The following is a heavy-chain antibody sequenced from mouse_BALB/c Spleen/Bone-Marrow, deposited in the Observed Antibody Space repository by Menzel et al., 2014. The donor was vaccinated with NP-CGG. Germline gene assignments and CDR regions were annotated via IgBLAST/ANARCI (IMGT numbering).Heavy chain of an antibody. Sequence: EVKLMESGPDLVKPSQSLSLTCTVTGYSITSGYSCHWIRQFPGNKLEWMGYINYSGSTNYNPSLKSRISITRDTSKNQFFLQLNSVTTEDTAMYCCARRASLLGWYFDVWGAGTTVTVSS. J-gene: IGHJ1*01. CDR3: ARRASLLGWYFDV. CDR2: INYSGST. CDR1: GYSITSGYS. D-gene: IGHD1-2*01. V-gene: IGHV3-1*02.